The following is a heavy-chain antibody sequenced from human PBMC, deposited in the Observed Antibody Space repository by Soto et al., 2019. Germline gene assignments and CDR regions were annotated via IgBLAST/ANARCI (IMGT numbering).Heavy chain of an antibody. Sequence: VSGATLVNPTQTLTLTCSFSGFSLSTNGVAVGWIRQPPGKALEWLALIYWDDDKRYNPSLKSRLAITKDTSKNKVVLKNTNMGPVETGTYYCASRRGDDLLGNHTNPWGQGILITV. CDR2: IYWDDDK. D-gene: IGHD1-1*01. J-gene: IGHJ5*02. CDR3: ASRRGDDLLGNHTNP. V-gene: IGHV2-5*02. CDR1: GFSLSTNGVA.